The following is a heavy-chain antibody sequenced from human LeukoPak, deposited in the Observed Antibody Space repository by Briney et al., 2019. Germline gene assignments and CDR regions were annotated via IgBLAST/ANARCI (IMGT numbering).Heavy chain of an antibody. V-gene: IGHV4-30-4*08. CDR1: GGSVSSGDYY. CDR3: ARGAGPDCSSTSCYTAYYFDY. Sequence: SETLSLTCTVSGGSVSSGDYYWSWIRQPPGKGLEWIGYIYYSGSTYYNPSLKSRVTISVDTSKNQFSLKLSSVTAAGTAVYYCARGAGPDCSSTSCYTAYYFDYWGQGTLVTVSS. J-gene: IGHJ4*02. D-gene: IGHD2-2*02. CDR2: IYYSGST.